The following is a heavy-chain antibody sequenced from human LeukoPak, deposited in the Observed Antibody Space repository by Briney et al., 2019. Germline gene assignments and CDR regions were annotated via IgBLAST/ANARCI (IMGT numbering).Heavy chain of an antibody. CDR1: GGSISNYY. CDR3: AREARGTKTKSYYYYYMDV. J-gene: IGHJ6*03. V-gene: IGHV4-59*01. Sequence: SETLSLTCTVSGGSISNYYWSWIRQPPGKGLEWIGYIYYSGSTNYNPSLKSRVTISVDTSKNQFSLKLSSVTAADTAVYYCAREARGTKTKSYYYYYMDVWGKGTTVTVSS. D-gene: IGHD3-16*01. CDR2: IYYSGST.